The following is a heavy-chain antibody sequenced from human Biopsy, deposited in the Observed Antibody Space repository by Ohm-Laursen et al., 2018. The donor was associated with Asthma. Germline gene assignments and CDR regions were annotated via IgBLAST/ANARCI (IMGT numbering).Heavy chain of an antibody. CDR1: GFSFSEFV. Sequence: SLRLSCAASGFSFSEFVMHWVRQAPGKGLEWVAVISYDGSTKYYADSVKGRFTISRDNSKNTLYLQMSSLRVEDTAVYYCAREVKMAYWGRGTLVTVSS. J-gene: IGHJ4*02. D-gene: IGHD2-8*01. V-gene: IGHV3-30*03. CDR3: AREVKMAY. CDR2: ISYDGSTK.